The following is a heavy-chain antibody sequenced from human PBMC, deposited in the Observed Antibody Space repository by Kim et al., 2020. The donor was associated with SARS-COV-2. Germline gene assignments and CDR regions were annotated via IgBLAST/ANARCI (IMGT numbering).Heavy chain of an antibody. Sequence: GGSLRLSCAASGFIFSSFGMHWVRQAPGKGLEWVAVISYDGSNKYYADSVKGRFTISRDNSKNTLYLQMNSLKADDTAVYYCAKGRWLQSDDAFDIWGQGAMVTVSS. CDR3: AKGRWLQSDDAFDI. D-gene: IGHD5-12*01. CDR2: ISYDGSNK. V-gene: IGHV3-30*18. J-gene: IGHJ3*02. CDR1: GFIFSSFG.